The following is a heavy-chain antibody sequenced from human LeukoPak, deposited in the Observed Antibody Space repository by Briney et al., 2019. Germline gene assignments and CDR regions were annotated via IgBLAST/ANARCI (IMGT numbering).Heavy chain of an antibody. Sequence: PGRSLRLSCGASGFTLSRYGMHWVRQAPGKGLEWVAVISYDGSNKYYADSVKGRFTISRDNSKNTLYLQMNSLRAEDTAVYYCAKGAEAFDIWGQGTMVTVSS. J-gene: IGHJ3*02. CDR1: GFTLSRYG. CDR2: ISYDGSNK. CDR3: AKGAEAFDI. V-gene: IGHV3-30*18.